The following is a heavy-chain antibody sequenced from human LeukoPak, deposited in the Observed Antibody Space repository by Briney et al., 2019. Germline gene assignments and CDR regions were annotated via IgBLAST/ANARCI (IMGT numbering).Heavy chain of an antibody. CDR1: GFTFSSYW. CDR3: AREMYSGSYYVIYGDAFDI. Sequence: PGGSLRLSCAASGFTFSSYWMSWVRQAPGKGLEWVANIKQDGSEKYYVDSVKGRFTISRDNAKNSLYLQMNSLRAEDTAVYYCAREMYSGSYYVIYGDAFDIWGQGTMVTVSS. CDR2: IKQDGSEK. V-gene: IGHV3-7*01. D-gene: IGHD1-26*01. J-gene: IGHJ3*02.